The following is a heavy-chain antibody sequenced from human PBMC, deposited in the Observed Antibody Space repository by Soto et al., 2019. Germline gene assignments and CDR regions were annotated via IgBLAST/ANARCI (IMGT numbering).Heavy chain of an antibody. Sequence: PSETLSLTCTVSGGSISSSSYYWGWIRQPPGKGLEWIGSIYYSGSTYYNPSLKSRVTISVDASKNQFSLKLSSVTAADTAVYYCARLGLPYDFWSGTPVDYWGQGTLVTVSS. D-gene: IGHD3-3*01. CDR2: IYYSGST. J-gene: IGHJ4*02. CDR1: GGSISSSSYY. CDR3: ARLGLPYDFWSGTPVDY. V-gene: IGHV4-39*01.